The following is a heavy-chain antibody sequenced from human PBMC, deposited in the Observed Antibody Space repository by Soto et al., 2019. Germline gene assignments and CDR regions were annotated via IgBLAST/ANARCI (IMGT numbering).Heavy chain of an antibody. V-gene: IGHV3-23*01. D-gene: IGHD3-10*01. J-gene: IGHJ6*02. Sequence: TGGSLRLSCAASGFTFSSYAMSWVRQAPGKGLEWVSAISGSGGSTYYADSVEGRFTISRENAKNSLYLKMNSLRAEDTAVYYCARDKGDQSRHYGMDVWGQGTTVTVSS. CDR3: ARDKGDQSRHYGMDV. CDR1: GFTFSSYA. CDR2: ISGSGGST.